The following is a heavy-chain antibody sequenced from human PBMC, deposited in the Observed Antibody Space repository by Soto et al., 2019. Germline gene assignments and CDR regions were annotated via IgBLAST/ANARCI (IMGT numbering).Heavy chain of an antibody. V-gene: IGHV3-11*06. Sequence: LRLSCATSGFPVSDYYMSWIRQAPGKGLEWLSHISPKSTYTNYADSVKGRFTISRDNTKSSLFLQMNSLGVEDTAVYYCARGGGGGLFEHWGQG. CDR2: ISPKSTYT. CDR1: GFPVSDYY. J-gene: IGHJ1*01. CDR3: ARGGGGGLFEH. D-gene: IGHD2-21*01.